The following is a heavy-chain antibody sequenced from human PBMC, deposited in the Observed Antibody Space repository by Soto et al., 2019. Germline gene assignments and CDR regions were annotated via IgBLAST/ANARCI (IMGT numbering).Heavy chain of an antibody. V-gene: IGHV3-23*04. Sequence: EVQLVDSGGGLVQPGGSLRLSCAASGFTFGSHAMSWVRQAPGKGLEWVSGISGSGANTYYANSVKGRFTISRDNSKNTLYLQMNTLRAEDTAVYYCAKVGGGPTIAAARFDYWGQGTLVTVSS. J-gene: IGHJ4*02. CDR2: ISGSGANT. CDR3: AKVGGGPTIAAARFDY. CDR1: GFTFGSHA. D-gene: IGHD6-13*01.